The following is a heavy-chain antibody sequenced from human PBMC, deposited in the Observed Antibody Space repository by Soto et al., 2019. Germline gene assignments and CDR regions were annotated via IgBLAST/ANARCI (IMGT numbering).Heavy chain of an antibody. J-gene: IGHJ5*02. D-gene: IGHD3-16*01. CDR3: ARVLGYGWFDP. Sequence: EVQLVESGGDLVQPGGSLRLSCAASGFTFSSYWMGWVRQAPGKGLEWVANIKQDGSDNYYVDSVKGRFTISRDNAKNSLYLQMNSLRVEDTAVYYCARVLGYGWFDPWGQGTLVTVSS. CDR1: GFTFSSYW. CDR2: IKQDGSDN. V-gene: IGHV3-7*03.